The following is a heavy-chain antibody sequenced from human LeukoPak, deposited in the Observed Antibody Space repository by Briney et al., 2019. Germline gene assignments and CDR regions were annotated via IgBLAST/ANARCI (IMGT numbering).Heavy chain of an antibody. CDR2: INPNTGGT. D-gene: IGHD6-13*01. J-gene: IGHJ4*02. CDR1: GYIFTGHS. Sequence: ASVKVSCEASGYIFTGHSMHWVRQAPGQGLEWMGWINPNTGGTNYAQKFQGTVTMTRDTSISTVYMELTSLSSDDTAVYYCARSSGYSSSYYFDYWGQGTLVTVSS. CDR3: ARSSGYSSSYYFDY. V-gene: IGHV1-2*02.